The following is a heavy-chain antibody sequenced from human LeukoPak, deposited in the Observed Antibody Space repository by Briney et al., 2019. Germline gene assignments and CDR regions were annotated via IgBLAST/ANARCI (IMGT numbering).Heavy chain of an antibody. V-gene: IGHV4-4*07. CDR1: ADSMSDYD. J-gene: IGHJ6*04. D-gene: IGHD5-24*01. Sequence: PSETLSLTCKVSADSMSDYDWSWIRQPAGKGLEWIGRISDSGSINYNPSLKSRITMSVDTSKKQFSLKLSSVTAADTAVYYCARDLMAMTDAWGKGTTVTVSS. CDR3: ARDLMAMTDA. CDR2: ISDSGSI.